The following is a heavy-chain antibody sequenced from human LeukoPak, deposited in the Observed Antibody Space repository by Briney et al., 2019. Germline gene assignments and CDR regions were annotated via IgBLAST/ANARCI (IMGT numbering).Heavy chain of an antibody. CDR1: GGSISSYY. Sequence: SETLSLTCTVSGGSISSYYWSWIRQPAGKGLEWIGRIYTSGSTNYNPSLKSRVTMSVDTSKNQFSLKLSSVTAEDTAVYYCARDRWVRGVPLLGYWGQGTLVTVSS. CDR3: ARDRWVRGVPLLGY. CDR2: IYTSGST. J-gene: IGHJ4*02. V-gene: IGHV4-4*07. D-gene: IGHD3-10*01.